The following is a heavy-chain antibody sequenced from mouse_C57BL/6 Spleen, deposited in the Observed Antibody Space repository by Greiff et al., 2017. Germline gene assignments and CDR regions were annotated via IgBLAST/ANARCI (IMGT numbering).Heavy chain of an antibody. CDR3: ARRRGYAMDY. V-gene: IGHV1-82*01. Sequence: QVQLQQSGPELVKPGASVKISCKASGYAFSSSWMNWVKQRPGKGLEWIGRIYPGDGDTNYNGKFKGQATLTADKSSSTAYMQLRSLASEDSAVYFCARRRGYAMDYWGQGTSVTVSS. CDR2: IYPGDGDT. CDR1: GYAFSSSW. J-gene: IGHJ4*01.